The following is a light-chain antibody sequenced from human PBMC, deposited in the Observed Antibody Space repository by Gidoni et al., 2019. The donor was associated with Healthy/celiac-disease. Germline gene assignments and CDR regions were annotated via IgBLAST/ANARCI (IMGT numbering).Light chain of an antibody. J-gene: IGKJ2*01. Sequence: DIVMTQSPDSLAVSLGEWATINCKSSQSVLYSSNNKNYLAWYQQKPGQPPKLLIYWASTRESGVPDRFSGSGSGTDFTLTISSLQAEDVAVYYCQQYYSTPVTFXXXTKLEIK. CDR3: QQYYSTPVT. CDR1: QSVLYSSNNKNY. CDR2: WAS. V-gene: IGKV4-1*01.